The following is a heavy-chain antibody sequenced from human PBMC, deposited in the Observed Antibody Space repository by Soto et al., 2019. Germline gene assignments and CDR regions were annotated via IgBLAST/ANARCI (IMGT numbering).Heavy chain of an antibody. CDR1: GFTFSDHY. Sequence: LRLSCAASGFTFSDHYMSWIRQAPGTGLEWVSYISSSGSSIYYVDSVKGRFITSRDNGKNSLYLQMNSLRAEDTAVYYCARGGYCSSISCYPQYLLHWGQGTLVTVSS. J-gene: IGHJ1*01. D-gene: IGHD2-2*01. CDR3: ARGGYCSSISCYPQYLLH. V-gene: IGHV3-11*01. CDR2: ISSSGSSI.